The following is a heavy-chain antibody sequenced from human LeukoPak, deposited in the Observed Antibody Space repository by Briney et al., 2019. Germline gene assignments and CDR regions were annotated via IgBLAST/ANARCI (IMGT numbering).Heavy chain of an antibody. V-gene: IGHV4-59*01. CDR2: IYYSGST. CDR1: GGSISSYY. D-gene: IGHD6-13*01. CDR3: ARLQQPIDY. Sequence: SETLSLTCTVSGGSISSYYWSWIRQPPGKGLEWIGYIYYSGSTNYNPSLKSRVTISVDTSKNQFSLKLSSVTTADTAVYYCARLQQPIDYWGQGTLVTVSS. J-gene: IGHJ4*02.